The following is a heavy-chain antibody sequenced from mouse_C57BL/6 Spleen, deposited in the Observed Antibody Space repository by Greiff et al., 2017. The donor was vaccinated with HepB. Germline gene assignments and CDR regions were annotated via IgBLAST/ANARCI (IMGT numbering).Heavy chain of an antibody. J-gene: IGHJ2*01. Sequence: EVHLVESGGGLVKPGGSLKLSCAASGFTFSDYGMHWVRQAPEKGLEWVAYISSGSSTIYYADTVKGRFTISRDNAKNTLFLQMTSLRSEDTAMYSCARRYDYEGYYFDYWGQGTTLTVSS. V-gene: IGHV5-17*01. CDR1: GFTFSDYG. CDR2: ISSGSSTI. D-gene: IGHD2-4*01. CDR3: ARRYDYEGYYFDY.